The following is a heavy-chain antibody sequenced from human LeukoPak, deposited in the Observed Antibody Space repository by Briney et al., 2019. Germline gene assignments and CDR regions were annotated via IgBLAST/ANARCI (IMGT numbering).Heavy chain of an antibody. V-gene: IGHV4-31*03. Sequence: SETLSLTCTVSGGSISSGGYYWRWIRQHPGKGLEWIGYIYYSGSTYYNPSLKSRVTISVDTSKNQFSLKLSSVTAADTAVYYCARVGGVVVAAKVAFDIWGQGTMVTVSS. D-gene: IGHD2-15*01. CDR2: IYYSGST. CDR1: GGSISSGGYY. CDR3: ARVGGVVVAAKVAFDI. J-gene: IGHJ3*02.